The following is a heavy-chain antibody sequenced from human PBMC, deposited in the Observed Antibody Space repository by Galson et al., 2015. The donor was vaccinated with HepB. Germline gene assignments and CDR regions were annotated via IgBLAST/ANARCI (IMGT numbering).Heavy chain of an antibody. CDR3: ARGDSSGYYYYYYGMDV. V-gene: IGHV1-46*01. CDR2: INPSGGST. Sequence: SVKVSCKASGYTFTSYYMHWVRQAPGQGLEWMGIINPSGGSTSYAQKFQGRVTMTRDTSTSTVYMELSSLRSEDTAVYYCARGDSSGYYYYYYGMDVWGQGTTVTVSS. CDR1: GYTFTSYY. D-gene: IGHD3-22*01. J-gene: IGHJ6*02.